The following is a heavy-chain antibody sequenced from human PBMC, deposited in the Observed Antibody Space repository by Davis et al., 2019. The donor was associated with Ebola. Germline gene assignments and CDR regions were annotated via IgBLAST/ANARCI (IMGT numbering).Heavy chain of an antibody. D-gene: IGHD2-2*01. CDR3: ARTTAYALPFDY. Sequence: SGPTLVKPTQAVTLTCTLSGFSLPASGMCVSWIRQPPGKALEWLALIDSDDDTYYNPSLKTRPTVSRDTSTNQVILRMTNMDPVDTATYFCARTTAYALPFDYWGQGTRVTVSS. CDR1: GFSLPASGMC. J-gene: IGHJ4*02. CDR2: IDSDDDT. V-gene: IGHV2-70*12.